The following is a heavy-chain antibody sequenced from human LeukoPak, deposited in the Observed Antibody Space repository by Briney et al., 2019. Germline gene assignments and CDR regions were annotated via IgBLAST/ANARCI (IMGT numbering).Heavy chain of an antibody. CDR1: GFTFSTYN. CDR3: VRDNSRGQSLGVIY. D-gene: IGHD3-22*01. J-gene: IGHJ4*02. Sequence: GGSLRLSCAASGFTFSTYNMNWVRQAPGKGLEWISYINADSSTIQYADFVRGRFTTSRDNAKNSLYLQVNSLRAEDTAVYYCVRDNSRGQSLGVIYWGQGSLVTVSS. V-gene: IGHV3-48*01. CDR2: INADSSTI.